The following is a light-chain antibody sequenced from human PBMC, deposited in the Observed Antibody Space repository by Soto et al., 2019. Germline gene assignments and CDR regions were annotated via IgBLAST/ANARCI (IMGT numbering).Light chain of an antibody. CDR3: SSYTSGSTLYV. V-gene: IGLV2-14*01. CDR2: EVS. Sequence: QSVLTQPASVSGSPGQSITISCTGTSSDVGGYDFVSWYQQHPGKAPKLMIYEVSYRPSGVSNRFSGSKSGDTASLTISGLQAEDEADYYCSSYTSGSTLYVFGTGTQLTVL. CDR1: SSDVGGYDF. J-gene: IGLJ1*01.